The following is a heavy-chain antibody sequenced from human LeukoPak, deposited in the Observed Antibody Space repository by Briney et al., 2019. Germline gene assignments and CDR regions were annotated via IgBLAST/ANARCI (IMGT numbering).Heavy chain of an antibody. V-gene: IGHV3-7*01. Sequence: GGSLRLSCTASGFTFTTYWMSWVRHPPGKGLEWVANIKQDGTEKYYVDSVKGRFTISRDNAKNSLYLQMNSLRVEDTATYYCAKVAHYYYGSESYYFFEHWGQGTTVTASS. CDR3: AKVAHYYYGSESYYFFEH. CDR2: IKQDGTEK. D-gene: IGHD3-10*01. CDR1: GFTFTTYW. J-gene: IGHJ6*02.